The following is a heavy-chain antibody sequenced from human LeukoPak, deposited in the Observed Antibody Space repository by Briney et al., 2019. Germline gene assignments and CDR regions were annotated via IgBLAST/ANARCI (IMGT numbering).Heavy chain of an antibody. J-gene: IGHJ4*02. CDR1: SDSISSYF. CDR2: INPSGTT. CDR3: ASFTVITQF. Sequence: SETLSLTCTVSSDSISSYFWSWIRQPAGKALEWIGRINPSGTTTCNPSLKSRVTMSVDTSKNQFSLRLNSVTAADTAVYYCASFTVITQFWGQGILVTVSS. D-gene: IGHD4-23*01. V-gene: IGHV4-4*07.